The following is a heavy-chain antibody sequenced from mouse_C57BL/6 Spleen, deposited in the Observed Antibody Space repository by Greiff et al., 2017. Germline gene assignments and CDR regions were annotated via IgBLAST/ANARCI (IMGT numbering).Heavy chain of an antibody. CDR3: ARRGLPLDY. Sequence: QVQLQQPGAELVMPGASVKLSCKASGYTFTSYWMHWVKQRPGQGLEWIGEIDPSDSYTNYNQKFKGKSTLTVDKSSSTAYMQLSSLTSEDSAVYYCARRGLPLDYWGQGTTLTVSS. J-gene: IGHJ2*01. D-gene: IGHD3-1*01. V-gene: IGHV1-69*01. CDR1: GYTFTSYW. CDR2: IDPSDSYT.